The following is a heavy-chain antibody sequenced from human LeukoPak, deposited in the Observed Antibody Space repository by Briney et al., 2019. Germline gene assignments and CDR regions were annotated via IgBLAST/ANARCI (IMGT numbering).Heavy chain of an antibody. CDR2: IYYSGST. CDR3: ARTTEGYCRGRSCYSYYYYMDV. Sequence: ETLSLTCTVSGGSVSSSNYCWGWIRQPPGKGLEWIGYIYYSGSTNYNPSLKSRVTISVDTSKNQFSLKLSSVTAADTAVYYCARTTEGYCRGRSCYSYYYYMDVWGKGTTVTVSS. V-gene: IGHV4-61*01. D-gene: IGHD2-15*01. CDR1: GGSVSSSNYC. J-gene: IGHJ6*03.